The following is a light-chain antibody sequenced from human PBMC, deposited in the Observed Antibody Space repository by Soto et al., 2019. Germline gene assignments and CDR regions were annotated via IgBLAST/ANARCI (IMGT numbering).Light chain of an antibody. CDR3: QQYGSSVTWT. CDR1: QIIPNYS. V-gene: IGKV3-20*01. CDR2: AAS. J-gene: IGKJ1*01. Sequence: EVVLTQSPGTVSLSPGETATLSCRASQIIPNYSLAWYQHKPGQAPRVLIYAASSRATGIPDRFSGSGSGTDFTLSISRLEPEDVAVYYCQQYGSSVTWTFGQGTKVEI.